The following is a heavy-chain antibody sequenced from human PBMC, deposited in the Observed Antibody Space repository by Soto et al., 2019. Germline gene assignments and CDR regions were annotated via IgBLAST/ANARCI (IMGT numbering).Heavy chain of an antibody. CDR2: INHVGNT. V-gene: IGHV4-34*01. Sequence: SEPLSLTCAVSDGSFSGYYWSWIRQPPGKGLEWIGEINHVGNTNYNPSLKSRVTMSVDSSKKQFSLNLSSVTAADTAVYYCASGIRGVRALVAVAWFEPWGQGTRVNVSS. CDR3: ASGIRGVRALVAVAWFEP. D-gene: IGHD2-8*02. CDR1: DGSFSGYY. J-gene: IGHJ5*02.